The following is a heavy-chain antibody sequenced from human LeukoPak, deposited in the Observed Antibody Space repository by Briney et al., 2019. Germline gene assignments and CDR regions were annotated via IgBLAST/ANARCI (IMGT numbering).Heavy chain of an antibody. CDR3: AKEIVSTLSDNWYFDL. J-gene: IGHJ2*01. D-gene: IGHD2-2*01. V-gene: IGHV3-9*01. CDR1: GFTFDDYA. CDR2: ISWNSGSI. Sequence: GGSLRLSCAASGFTFDDYAMHWVRQAPGKGLEWVSGISWNSGSIGYADSVKGRFTISRDNAKNSLYLQMNSLRAEDTALYYCAKEIVSTLSDNWYFDLWGRGTLVTVSS.